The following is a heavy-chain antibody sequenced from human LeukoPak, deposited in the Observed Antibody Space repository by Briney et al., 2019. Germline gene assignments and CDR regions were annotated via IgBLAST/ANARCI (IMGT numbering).Heavy chain of an antibody. V-gene: IGHV4-38-2*01. J-gene: IGHJ6*03. Sequence: SETLSLTCGVSGYPINNAYYWVWVRQPPGEGLEWIGSLYHPDSTYYNPSLKSRVTMSVDTSRNQFSLRLSFVTAADTAVYYCARQYDSYFYYYLDLWGTGTTVTVSS. CDR3: ARQYDSYFYYYLDL. D-gene: IGHD2-2*01. CDR2: LYHPDST. CDR1: GYPINNAYY.